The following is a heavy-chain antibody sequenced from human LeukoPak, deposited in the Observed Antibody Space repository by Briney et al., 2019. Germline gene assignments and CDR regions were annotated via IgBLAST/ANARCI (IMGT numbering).Heavy chain of an antibody. D-gene: IGHD3-10*01. J-gene: IGHJ4*02. V-gene: IGHV4-30-2*01. CDR1: GGSISSGGYS. CDR3: ARARPRRVMGFDY. CDR2: IYHSGST. Sequence: SQTLSLTCAENGGSISSGGYSWSWIRQPPVQGLEWPGYIYHSGSTYYTPSLKTRVTISVDRSKNQFSLKLSSVTAADTAVYYCARARPRRVMGFDYWGQGTLVTVSS.